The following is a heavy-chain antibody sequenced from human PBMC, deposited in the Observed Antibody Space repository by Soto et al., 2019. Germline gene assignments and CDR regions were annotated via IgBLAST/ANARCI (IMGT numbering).Heavy chain of an antibody. Sequence: QVQLVQSGAEVKKPGSSVKVSCKASGGTFSSYAISWVRQAPGQGLEWMGGIIPIFGTANYAQKFQGRVTITADESTSTDYMELSSLRSEDTAVYYCARVGWGSGWYYFDYWGQGTLVTVSS. CDR3: ARVGWGSGWYYFDY. D-gene: IGHD6-19*01. V-gene: IGHV1-69*01. CDR1: GGTFSSYA. J-gene: IGHJ4*02. CDR2: IIPIFGTA.